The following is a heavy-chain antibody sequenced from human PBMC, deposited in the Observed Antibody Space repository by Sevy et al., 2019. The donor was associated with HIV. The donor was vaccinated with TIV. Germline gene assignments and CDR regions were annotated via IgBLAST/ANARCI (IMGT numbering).Heavy chain of an antibody. Sequence: ASVKVSCKASGYTFTRYDINWVRQATGQGLEWMGWMNPNRGNTGYAQKFQGRVTMTRNTSISTAYMDLSSLRTEDTAEYYCAGVPYYDFWSGYYRRPEDFQHWGQGTLVTVSS. CDR1: GYTFTRYD. D-gene: IGHD3-3*01. CDR3: AGVPYYDFWSGYYRRPEDFQH. CDR2: MNPNRGNT. V-gene: IGHV1-8*01. J-gene: IGHJ1*01.